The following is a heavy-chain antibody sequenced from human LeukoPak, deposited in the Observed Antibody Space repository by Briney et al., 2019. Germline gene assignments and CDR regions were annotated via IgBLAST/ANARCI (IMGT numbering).Heavy chain of an antibody. Sequence: SETLSLTCTVSGGSISSSSYYWGWIRQPPGKGLEWIGSIYYSGSTYYNPSLKSRVTISVDTSKNQFSLKLSSVTAADTAVYYCARSAIAAGDAFDIRGQGTMVTVSS. CDR2: IYYSGST. CDR3: ARSAIAAGDAFDI. CDR1: GGSISSSSYY. J-gene: IGHJ3*02. D-gene: IGHD6-13*01. V-gene: IGHV4-39*01.